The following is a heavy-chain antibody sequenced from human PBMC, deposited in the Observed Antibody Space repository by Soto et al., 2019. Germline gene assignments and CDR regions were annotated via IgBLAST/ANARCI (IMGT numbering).Heavy chain of an antibody. D-gene: IGHD4-17*01. Sequence: PSEPLSLTCSVSGGSMSKFYWSWIRKTDGKGLEWMGRVYATGTSDYNPSLRSRIAMSVDISKKTFSLRLRSVTAADTGVYYCVRDGSKSLRDCFDPWGPGIWVTVS. CDR3: VRDGSKSLRDCFDP. CDR2: VYATGTS. J-gene: IGHJ5*02. CDR1: GGSMSKFY. V-gene: IGHV4-4*07.